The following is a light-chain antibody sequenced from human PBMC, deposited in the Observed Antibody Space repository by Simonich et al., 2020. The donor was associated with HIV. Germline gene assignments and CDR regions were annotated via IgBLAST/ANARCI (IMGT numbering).Light chain of an antibody. CDR2: KAS. CDR3: QHYHTSSQA. V-gene: IGKV1-5*03. J-gene: IGKJ1*01. Sequence: DIQMTQSPSTLSASVGDRVTITCRASQSISSWLAWYQQKPGKAPKLLIYKASSLETGVPSRFSGSGSGTDFTLTISSLQPDDVATYYCQHYHTSSQAFGQGTKVEFK. CDR1: QSISSW.